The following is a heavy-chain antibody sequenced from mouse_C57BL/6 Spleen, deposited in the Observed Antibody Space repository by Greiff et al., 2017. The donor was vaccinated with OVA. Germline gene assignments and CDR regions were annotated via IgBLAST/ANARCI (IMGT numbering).Heavy chain of an antibody. CDR2: IWSGGST. J-gene: IGHJ4*01. CDR3: ARKGDYRGYYAMDY. V-gene: IGHV2-2*01. D-gene: IGHD2-4*01. CDR1: GFSLTSYG. Sequence: VQLQQSGPGLVQPSQSLSITCTVSGFSLTSYGVHWVRQSPGKGLEWLGVIWSGGSTDYNAAFISRLSISKDNSKSQVFFKMNSLQADDTAIYYCARKGDYRGYYAMDYWGQGTSVTVSS.